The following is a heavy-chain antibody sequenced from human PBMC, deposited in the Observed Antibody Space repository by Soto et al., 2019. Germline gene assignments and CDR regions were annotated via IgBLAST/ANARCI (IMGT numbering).Heavy chain of an antibody. V-gene: IGHV3-30*18. J-gene: IGHJ4*02. CDR2: ISYDGSNK. CDR1: GFTFSSYG. D-gene: IGHD4-17*01. CDR3: AKQYGDGPNDY. Sequence: PGGSLRLSCAASGFTFSSYGMHWVRQAPGKGLEWVAVISYDGSNKYYADSVKGRFTISRDNSKNTLYLQMNSLRAEDTAVYYCAKQYGDGPNDYWGQGTLVTVSS.